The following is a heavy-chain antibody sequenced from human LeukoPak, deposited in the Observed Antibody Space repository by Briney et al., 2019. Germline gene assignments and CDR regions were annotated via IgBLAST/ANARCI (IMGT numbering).Heavy chain of an antibody. V-gene: IGHV1-69*05. Sequence: GSSMKVSCKASGGTVSSYAISWGRQSPEQGLEWMGGIIPIFGTANYAQKFQGRVTITTDESTSTAYMELSSLRSEDTAVYYCARGPGATPKYTFDYWGQGTLVTVSS. J-gene: IGHJ4*02. CDR2: IIPIFGTA. CDR3: ARGPGATPKYTFDY. CDR1: GGTVSSYA. D-gene: IGHD1-26*01.